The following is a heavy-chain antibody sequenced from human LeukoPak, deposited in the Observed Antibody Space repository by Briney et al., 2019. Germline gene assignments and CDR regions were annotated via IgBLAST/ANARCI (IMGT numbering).Heavy chain of an antibody. CDR3: AREDWFDP. CDR2: ISSGSTYI. Sequence: PGGSLRLSCAASGFTFSSYSMNWVRQAPGKGLEWVSSISSGSTYIYYADSVKGRFTISRDDAKNSLYLQMNSLRAEDTAVYYCAREDWFDPWGQGTLVTVSS. V-gene: IGHV3-21*01. J-gene: IGHJ5*02. CDR1: GFTFSSYS.